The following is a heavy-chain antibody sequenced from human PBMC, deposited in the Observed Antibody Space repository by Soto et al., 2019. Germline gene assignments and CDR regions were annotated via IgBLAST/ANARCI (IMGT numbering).Heavy chain of an antibody. J-gene: IGHJ5*02. V-gene: IGHV4-59*01. Sequence: PSETLSLTCSVSDGSISNYYWSWIRQPPGKGLEWIGHIYYSGSTNYNPSLKSRVTISIDTSKNQFSLRLNSVTPADTAVYFCASSGYSGYTYRWFDPWGQGTLVTVSS. CDR3: ASSGYSGYTYRWFDP. CDR2: IYYSGST. CDR1: DGSISNYY. D-gene: IGHD5-12*01.